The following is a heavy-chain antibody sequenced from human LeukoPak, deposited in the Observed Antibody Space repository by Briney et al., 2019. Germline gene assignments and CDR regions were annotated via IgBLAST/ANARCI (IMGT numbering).Heavy chain of an antibody. D-gene: IGHD7-27*01. V-gene: IGHV3-15*01. CDR1: GFTFTNAW. Sequence: GGSLRLSCAASGFTFTNAWMNWMGWVRQAPEKGLEWVGRTKIKTDDGTPDYADPVKGRFTISRDNSKNTLFLQMNSLRPEDTAVYYCARGTLETNGGIDYWGQGTMVTVSS. CDR3: ARGTLETNGGIDY. J-gene: IGHJ4*02. CDR2: TKIKTDDGTP.